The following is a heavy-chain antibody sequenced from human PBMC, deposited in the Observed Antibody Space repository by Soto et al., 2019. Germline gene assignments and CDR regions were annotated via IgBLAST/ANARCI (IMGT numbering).Heavy chain of an antibody. CDR1: GFSFSSYA. J-gene: IGHJ4*02. Sequence: GGSLRLSCAASGFSFSSYAMGWVRQAPGKGLDWVSSISAGGDGTYYADSVKGRFTISRGNSKNTVYLQMTSLRADDTAVYYCADGGRYPYYWGPGTLVTVSS. CDR2: ISAGGDGT. CDR3: ADGGRYPYY. D-gene: IGHD1-26*01. V-gene: IGHV3-23*01.